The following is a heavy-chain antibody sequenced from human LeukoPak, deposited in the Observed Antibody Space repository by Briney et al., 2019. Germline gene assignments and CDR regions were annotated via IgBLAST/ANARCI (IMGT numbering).Heavy chain of an antibody. Sequence: RTGGSLRLSCAASGFTFSIYDMHWVRQATGKGLEWVSAIGTVGDTYYPASAKGRFTISRENAKNSLYLQMNSLRAEDTAVYYCARDRERQWLAHDAFDIWGQGTMVTVSS. CDR1: GFTFSIYD. J-gene: IGHJ3*02. D-gene: IGHD6-19*01. CDR2: IGTVGDT. V-gene: IGHV3-13*01. CDR3: ARDRERQWLAHDAFDI.